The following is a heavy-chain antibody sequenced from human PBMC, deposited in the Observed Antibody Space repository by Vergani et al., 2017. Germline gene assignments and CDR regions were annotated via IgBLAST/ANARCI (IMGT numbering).Heavy chain of an antibody. CDR1: GYTFTSYG. V-gene: IGHV1-18*01. D-gene: IGHD3-3*01. J-gene: IGHJ4*02. CDR2: ISAYNGNT. Sequence: QVQLVQSGAEVKKPGASVKVSCKASGYTFTSYGISWVRQAPGQGLEWMGWISAYNGNTNYAQKLQGRVTMTTDTSTSTAYMELRSLRSDDTAVYYCARVPPYYDFWSGQPSATGEYYFDYWGQGTLVTVSS. CDR3: ARVPPYYDFWSGQPSATGEYYFDY.